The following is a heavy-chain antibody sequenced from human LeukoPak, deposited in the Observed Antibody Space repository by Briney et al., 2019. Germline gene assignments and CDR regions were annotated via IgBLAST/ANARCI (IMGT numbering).Heavy chain of an antibody. CDR2: ISSYDGNT. Sequence: ASVKVSCKASGYMFTSYGINWVRQAPGQGLAWMGWISSYDGNTNYAQRLQGRVTMTTDSSTSTAYMELRSLRSDDTAVYYCARGHRYCTNGVCYDYWGQGTLVTVSS. J-gene: IGHJ4*02. CDR1: GYMFTSYG. V-gene: IGHV1-18*01. D-gene: IGHD2-8*01. CDR3: ARGHRYCTNGVCYDY.